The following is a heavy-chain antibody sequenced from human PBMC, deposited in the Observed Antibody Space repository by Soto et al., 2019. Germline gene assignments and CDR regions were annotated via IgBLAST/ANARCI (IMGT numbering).Heavy chain of an antibody. D-gene: IGHD3-22*01. CDR1: GFTVSSYG. J-gene: IGHJ4*02. V-gene: IGHV3-48*02. Sequence: GRSLRLACAASGFTVSSYGMNWVRQAPGKRLEWVSYISSSSSTIYYADSVKGRFTISRDNAKNSLYLQMNSLRDEDTAVYYCARDYYDSSGYYASLDYWGQGTLVTVSS. CDR2: ISSSSSTI. CDR3: ARDYYDSSGYYASLDY.